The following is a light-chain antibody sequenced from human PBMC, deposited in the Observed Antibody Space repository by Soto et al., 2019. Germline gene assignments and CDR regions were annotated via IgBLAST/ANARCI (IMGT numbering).Light chain of an antibody. Sequence: DIQMTQSPSSVSASVGDRVTITCRAGQTITRYLNWYQQKPGKAPNLLIYGASTLQSGVPSRFTGSGSGTDFTLTISSLQPDDFATYYCQQTYNPPWTFGLGTKVEIK. V-gene: IGKV1-39*01. CDR2: GAS. CDR3: QQTYNPPWT. J-gene: IGKJ1*01. CDR1: QTITRY.